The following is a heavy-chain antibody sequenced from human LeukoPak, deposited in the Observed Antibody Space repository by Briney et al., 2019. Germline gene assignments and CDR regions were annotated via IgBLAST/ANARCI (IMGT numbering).Heavy chain of an antibody. J-gene: IGHJ6*02. CDR3: AKTRVVPAATDYYYGMDV. Sequence: ASVKVSCKASGYTFTSYGISWVRQAPGQGLEWMGWISAYNGNTNYAQKLQGRVTMTTDTSTSTAYMELSGLRSEDTAVYYCAKTRVVPAATDYYYGMDVWGQGTTVTVSS. V-gene: IGHV1-18*01. CDR1: GYTFTSYG. CDR2: ISAYNGNT. D-gene: IGHD2-2*01.